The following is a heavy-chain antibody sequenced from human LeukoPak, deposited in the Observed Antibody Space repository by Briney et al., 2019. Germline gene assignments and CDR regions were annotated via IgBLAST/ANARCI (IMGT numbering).Heavy chain of an antibody. CDR1: GFTFSSYA. CDR2: ISGSGGST. D-gene: IGHD6-19*01. J-gene: IGHJ4*02. V-gene: IGHV3-23*01. CDR3: AKTTTGYSSGRYPGWPVDY. Sequence: GGSLRLSYAASGFTFSSYAMSWVRQAPGKGLEWVSAISGSGGSTYYADSVKGRFTISRDNSKNTLYLQMNSLSTEDTAVYYCAKTTTGYSSGRYPGWPVDYWGQGTLVTVSS.